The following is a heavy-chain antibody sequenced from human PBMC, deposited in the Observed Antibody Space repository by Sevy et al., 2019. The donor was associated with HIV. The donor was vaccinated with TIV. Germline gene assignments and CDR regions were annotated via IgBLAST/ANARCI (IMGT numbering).Heavy chain of an antibody. V-gene: IGHV3-21*01. CDR2: ISFMSNYI. CDR1: GFTFSNYN. CDR3: ARGLVNWDGMDV. J-gene: IGHJ6*02. Sequence: GGSLRLSCAASGFTFSNYNMNWVRQAPGKELEWVSFISFMSNYIYYGDSVKGRFTISRDNAKNSVYLQMNSLRAEDTAVYYCARGLVNWDGMDVWGQGTTVTVSS. D-gene: IGHD7-27*01.